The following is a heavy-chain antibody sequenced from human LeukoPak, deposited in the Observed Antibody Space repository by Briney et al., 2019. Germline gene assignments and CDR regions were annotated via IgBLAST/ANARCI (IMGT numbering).Heavy chain of an antibody. CDR2: ISYDGSNK. V-gene: IGHV3-30-3*01. CDR3: ARSHSSMGGYFDH. CDR1: GFTFSSYA. D-gene: IGHD6-13*01. Sequence: PGGSLRLSCAASGFTFSSYAMHWVRQAPGKGLEWVAVISYDGSNKYYADSVKGRFTISRDNSKNTLYLQMNSLRAEDTAVYYCARSHSSMGGYFDHWGQGTLVTASS. J-gene: IGHJ4*02.